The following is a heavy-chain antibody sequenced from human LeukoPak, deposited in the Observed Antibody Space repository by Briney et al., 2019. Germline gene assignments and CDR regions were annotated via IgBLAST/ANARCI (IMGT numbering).Heavy chain of an antibody. CDR1: GFTFSSYA. J-gene: IGHJ3*02. CDR3: ARGIANWAPFDAFDI. D-gene: IGHD7-27*01. Sequence: GGSLRLSCAASGFTFSSYAMSWVRQAPGKGLEWVAVIWYDGSNKYYADSVKGRFTISRDNSKNALYLQMNSLRAEDTAVYYCARGIANWAPFDAFDIWGQGTMVTVSS. CDR2: IWYDGSNK. V-gene: IGHV3-33*08.